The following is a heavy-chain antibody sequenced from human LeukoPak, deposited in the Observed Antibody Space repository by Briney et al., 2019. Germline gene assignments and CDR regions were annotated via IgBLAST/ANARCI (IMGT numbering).Heavy chain of an antibody. CDR1: GGSISSYY. D-gene: IGHD2-2*01. J-gene: IGHJ5*02. V-gene: IGHV4-59*01. Sequence: SETLSLTCTVSGGSISSYYWSWIRQPPGKGLEWIGYIYYTGSTNYNPSLKSRVTISVDTSKNQFSLKLSSVTAADTAVYYCARWARGVPAARKFDPWGQGTLVTVSS. CDR2: IYYTGST. CDR3: ARWARGVPAARKFDP.